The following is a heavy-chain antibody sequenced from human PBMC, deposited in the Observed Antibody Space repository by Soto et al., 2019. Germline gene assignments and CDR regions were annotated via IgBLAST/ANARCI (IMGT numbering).Heavy chain of an antibody. D-gene: IGHD3-10*01. CDR2: INPNSAGT. J-gene: IGHJ6*02. Sequence: ASVKVSCKASGYIFTGSYMLWVRQAPGQGLEWMKWINPNSAGTNYAQNFQDWVTMTRDTSTTTAYMELIRLRSDDTAVYYCARGGSLWFGELSAYYYGMDVWG. V-gene: IGHV1-2*04. CDR3: ARGGSLWFGELSAYYYGMDV. CDR1: GYIFTGSY.